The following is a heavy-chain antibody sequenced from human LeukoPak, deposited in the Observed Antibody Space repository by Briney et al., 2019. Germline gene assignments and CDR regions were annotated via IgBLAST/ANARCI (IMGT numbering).Heavy chain of an antibody. CDR1: GFTFTSSA. CDR3: AAGSGWYSPDY. V-gene: IGHV1-58*02. D-gene: IGHD6-19*01. Sequence: GTSVKVSCKASGFTFTSSAMQWVRQARGQRFEWIGWIVVGSGNTNYAQKFRERVTITRDMSTSTGYMELSSLRSEDTAVYYCAAGSGWYSPDYWGQGTLVTVSS. J-gene: IGHJ4*02. CDR2: IVVGSGNT.